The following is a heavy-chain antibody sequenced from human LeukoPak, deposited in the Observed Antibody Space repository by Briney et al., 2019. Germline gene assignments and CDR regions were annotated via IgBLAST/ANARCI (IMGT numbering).Heavy chain of an antibody. J-gene: IGHJ5*02. CDR1: GGSVSSGSYY. CDR2: IYYSGST. Sequence: PSETLSLTCTVSGGSVSSGSYYWSWIRQPPGKGLEWIGYIYYSGSTNYNPSLKSRVTMSVDTSNNQFSLKLNSVTAADTAVYYCAKAAGYSTIYWFDPWGQGTLVTVSS. V-gene: IGHV4-61*01. CDR3: AKAAGYSTIYWFDP. D-gene: IGHD6-13*01.